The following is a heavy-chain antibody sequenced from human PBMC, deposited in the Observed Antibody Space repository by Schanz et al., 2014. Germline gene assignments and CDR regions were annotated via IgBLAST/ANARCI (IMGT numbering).Heavy chain of an antibody. CDR3: ARGGPAYYFDD. CDR2: ISGGGGTT. V-gene: IGHV3-74*01. J-gene: IGHJ4*02. CDR1: GFTFSSYW. Sequence: EVQLVESGGGLVQPGGSLRLSCAASGFTFSSYWMHWVRQVPGKGLVWVSAISGGGGTTYYADSVKGRFTISRDNSKNTVYIQMNSLRAEDTAVYYCARGGPAYYFDDWGQGTLVTVSS.